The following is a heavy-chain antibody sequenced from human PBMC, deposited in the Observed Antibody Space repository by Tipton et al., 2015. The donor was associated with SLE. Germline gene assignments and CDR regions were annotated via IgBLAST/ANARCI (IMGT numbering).Heavy chain of an antibody. CDR3: ARNHYHISTGYSGAVVI. Sequence: TLSLTCTISDGSISSYFWSWIRQPPGKGLEWIGYIYYSGSTNYNPSLKSRVTISVDTSKNQFSLKLSSVTAADTAVYYCARNHYHISTGYSGAVVIWGQRTRVTVSS. CDR2: IYYSGST. V-gene: IGHV4-59*07. CDR1: DGSISSYF. D-gene: IGHD3-9*01. J-gene: IGHJ3*02.